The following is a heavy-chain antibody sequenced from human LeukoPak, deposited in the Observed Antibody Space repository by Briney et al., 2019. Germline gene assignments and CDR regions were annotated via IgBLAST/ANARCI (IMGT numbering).Heavy chain of an antibody. D-gene: IGHD6-6*01. CDR2: INPNSGDT. CDR3: ARDRNSGSSLDI. J-gene: IGHJ3*02. Sequence: VASVKVSCKASGYTFTGYYMHWVRQAPGQGLEWMGWINPNSGDTNYAQKFQGRVTMTRDTSISTAYMELSSLKSDDTAVYYCARDRNSGSSLDIWGQGTMLTVSS. CDR1: GYTFTGYY. V-gene: IGHV1-2*02.